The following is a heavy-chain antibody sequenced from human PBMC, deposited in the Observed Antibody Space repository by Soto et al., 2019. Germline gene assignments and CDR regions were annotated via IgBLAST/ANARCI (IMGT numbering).Heavy chain of an antibody. V-gene: IGHV3-23*05. D-gene: IGHD3-9*01. Sequence: GGSLRLSCPASGFTLSSYTMSWVRLTPGRGLQWVSTIFTGGTSTVYADPVRGRFSISRDDSKNTLYLQMDNLRVDDTALYFCAKGRHPDGIWTFDYWGRGTLVTVSS. CDR1: GFTLSSYT. CDR2: IFTGGTST. CDR3: AKGRHPDGIWTFDY. J-gene: IGHJ4*02.